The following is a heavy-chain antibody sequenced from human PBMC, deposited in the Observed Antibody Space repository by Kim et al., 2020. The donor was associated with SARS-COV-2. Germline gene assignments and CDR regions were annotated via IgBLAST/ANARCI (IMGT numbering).Heavy chain of an antibody. V-gene: IGHV4-34*01. D-gene: IGHD2-8*01. CDR2: INHSGST. CDR3: ARGYFFKGVTPKALDY. Sequence: SETLSLTCAVYGGSFSGYYWSWIRQPPGKGLEWIGEINHSGSTNYNPSLKSRVTISVDTSKNQFSLKLSSVTAADTAVYYCARGYFFKGVTPKALDYWGQGTLVTVSS. J-gene: IGHJ4*02. CDR1: GGSFSGYY.